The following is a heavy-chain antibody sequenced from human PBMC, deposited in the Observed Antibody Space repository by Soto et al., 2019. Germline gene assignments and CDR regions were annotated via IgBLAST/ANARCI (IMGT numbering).Heavy chain of an antibody. CDR1: GDSISSGDYY. D-gene: IGHD4-17*01. J-gene: IGHJ4*02. CDR3: ARARMTTVTMYYFDY. Sequence: SETLSLTCTVSGDSISSGDYYWSWIRQPPGKGLEWIGSIYYSGTTYYNPSLNSRVTISIDTSTDQFSLKLTSVTAADTAVYYCARARMTTVTMYYFDYWGQGTLVTVSS. V-gene: IGHV4-30-4*01. CDR2: IYYSGTT.